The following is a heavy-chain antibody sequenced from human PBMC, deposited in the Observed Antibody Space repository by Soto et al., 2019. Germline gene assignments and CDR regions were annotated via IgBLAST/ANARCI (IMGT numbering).Heavy chain of an antibody. CDR2: ITPMFGTP. CDR1: GRTFSSYT. CDR3: ARDGTLYDSRAYYYLY. D-gene: IGHD3-22*01. Sequence: QVQLVQSGAEVKKPGSSVKVSCKASGRTFSSYTITWVRQAPGQGLEWMGGITPMFGTPNYAQKFRGRVTITADESSSTAYMELSSLRSEDTAMHFCARDGTLYDSRAYYYLYWGQGTLVTVSS. V-gene: IGHV1-69*01. J-gene: IGHJ4*02.